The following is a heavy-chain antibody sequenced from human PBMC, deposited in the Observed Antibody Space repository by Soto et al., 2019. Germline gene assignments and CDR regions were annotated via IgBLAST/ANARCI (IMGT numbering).Heavy chain of an antibody. V-gene: IGHV3-33*01. CDR3: ARDVYRNDAFYYGMDV. Sequence: PGGSLRLSCAASGFTFSSYGMHWVRQAPGKGLEWVAVIWYDGSNKYYADSVKGRFTISRDNSKNTLYLQMNSLRAEDTAVYYCARDVYRNDAFYYGMDVWGQGTTVTVSS. D-gene: IGHD1-1*01. J-gene: IGHJ6*02. CDR1: GFTFSSYG. CDR2: IWYDGSNK.